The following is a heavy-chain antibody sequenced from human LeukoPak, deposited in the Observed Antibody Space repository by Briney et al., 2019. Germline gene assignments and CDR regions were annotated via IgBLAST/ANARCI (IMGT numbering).Heavy chain of an antibody. J-gene: IGHJ4*02. CDR3: ATDMVGYCGGVTCYSEAY. CDR2: FDPEAGKT. D-gene: IGHD2-15*01. V-gene: IGHV1-24*01. Sequence: ASVKVCCKVAGYSLTQLSMHWVRQAPGKRLEWMGGFDPEAGKTIYAQNLHGRLTVTDDTPTDTAYMQLSSLRSEDTAVYYCATDMVGYCGGVTCYSEAYWGQGTLVTVSS. CDR1: GYSLTQLS.